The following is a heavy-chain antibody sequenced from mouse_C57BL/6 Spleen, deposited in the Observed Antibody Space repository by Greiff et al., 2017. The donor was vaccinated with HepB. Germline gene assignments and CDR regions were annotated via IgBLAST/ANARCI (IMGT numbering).Heavy chain of an antibody. CDR2: IHPNSGST. CDR3: ARGRGNSFAY. Sequence: QVHVKQPGAELVKPGASVKLSCKASGYTFTSYWMHWVKQRPGQGLEWIGMIHPNSGSTNYNEKFKSKATLTVDKSSSTAYMQLSSLTSEDSAVYYCARGRGNSFAYWGQGTLVTVSA. D-gene: IGHD2-1*01. CDR1: GYTFTSYW. V-gene: IGHV1-64*01. J-gene: IGHJ3*01.